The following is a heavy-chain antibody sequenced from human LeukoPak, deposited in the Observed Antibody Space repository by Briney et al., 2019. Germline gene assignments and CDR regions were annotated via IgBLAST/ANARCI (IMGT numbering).Heavy chain of an antibody. CDR3: AKGPYSSSWDYFDY. V-gene: IGHV3-23*01. D-gene: IGHD6-13*01. CDR2: ISGSGGST. Sequence: GGSLRLSCAVSGFTFSSSAMSWVRQAPGKGLEWVSGISGSGGSTYYADSVKGRFTISRDNSKNTLYLQMNSLRAEDTAVHYCAKGPYSSSWDYFDYWGQGTLVTVSS. CDR1: GFTFSSSA. J-gene: IGHJ4*02.